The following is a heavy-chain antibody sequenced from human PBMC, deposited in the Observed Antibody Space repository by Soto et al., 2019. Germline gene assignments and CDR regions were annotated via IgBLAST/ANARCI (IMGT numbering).Heavy chain of an antibody. J-gene: IGHJ6*02. Sequence: QVQLQESGPGLVKPSGTLSLTCAVSGGSISSSNWWSWVRQPPGKGLEWIGEIYHSGSTNYNPSLKTRVTISVDKSNNQFSLKLSSVTAAATAVCYCARVTNSSGWYVYYYYYYGMDVWGQGTTVTVSS. CDR1: GGSISSSNW. CDR2: IYHSGST. D-gene: IGHD6-19*01. V-gene: IGHV4-4*02. CDR3: ARVTNSSGWYVYYYYYYGMDV.